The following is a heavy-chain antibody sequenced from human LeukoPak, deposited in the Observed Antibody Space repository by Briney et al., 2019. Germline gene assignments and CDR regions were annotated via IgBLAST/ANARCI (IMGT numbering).Heavy chain of an antibody. J-gene: IGHJ4*02. Sequence: GGSLRLSCAASGFTFSSYGMHWVRQAPGKGLEWVAVIWYDGSNKYYADSVKGRFTISRDNSKNTLYLQMNSLRAEDTAVYYCARVSSSGYYAPFDYWGQGTLVTVSS. CDR2: IWYDGSNK. CDR1: GFTFSSYG. D-gene: IGHD3-22*01. CDR3: ARVSSSGYYAPFDY. V-gene: IGHV3-33*01.